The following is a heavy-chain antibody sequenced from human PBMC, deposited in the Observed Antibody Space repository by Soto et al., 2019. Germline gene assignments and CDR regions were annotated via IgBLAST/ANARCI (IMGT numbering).Heavy chain of an antibody. J-gene: IGHJ4*02. Sequence: ASVKVSCKASGYTFTDYYIHWVRQAPGQGLEWMGWINPKTGGTNYAQTFQDWVTMTRDTSISTVYMGLDRLTSDDTAMYYCAKDLHGDRDGYHHGADSWGQGTLVTVSS. CDR2: INPKTGGT. CDR3: AKDLHGDRDGYHHGADS. D-gene: IGHD5-12*01. V-gene: IGHV1-2*04. CDR1: GYTFTDYY.